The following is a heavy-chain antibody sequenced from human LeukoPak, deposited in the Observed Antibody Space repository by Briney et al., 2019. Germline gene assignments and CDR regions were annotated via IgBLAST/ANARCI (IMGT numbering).Heavy chain of an antibody. CDR1: GFNFSDHY. J-gene: IGHJ4*02. Sequence: SGGSLRLSCAASGFNFSDHYMSWLRQAPGKGLEWVSAISGSGGSTYYADSVKGRFTISRDNSKNTLYLQMNSLRAEDTAVYYCAKRIVGATGCFDYWGQGTLVTVSS. CDR3: AKRIVGATGCFDY. D-gene: IGHD1-26*01. V-gene: IGHV3-23*01. CDR2: ISGSGGST.